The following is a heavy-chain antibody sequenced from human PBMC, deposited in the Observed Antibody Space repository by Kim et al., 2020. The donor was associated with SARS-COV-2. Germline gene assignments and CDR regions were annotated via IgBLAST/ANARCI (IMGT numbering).Heavy chain of an antibody. V-gene: IGHV4-34*01. CDR1: GGSFSGYY. CDR2: INHSGST. D-gene: IGHD2-2*01. CDR3: ARTVVVVPAAIFNPYYYYYMDV. Sequence: SETLSLTCAVYGGSFSGYYWSWIRQPPGKGLEWIGEINHSGSTNYNPSLKRRVTISVDTSKNQFSLKLSSVTAADTAVYYCARTVVVVPAAIFNPYYYYYMDVWGKGTTVTVSS. J-gene: IGHJ6*03.